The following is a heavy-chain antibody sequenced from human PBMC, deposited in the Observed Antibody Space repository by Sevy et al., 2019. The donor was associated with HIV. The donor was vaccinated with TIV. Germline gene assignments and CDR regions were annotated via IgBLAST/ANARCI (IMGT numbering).Heavy chain of an antibody. CDR2: IYPGDSDT. CDR3: ARQVEGYGDYPNYFDS. V-gene: IGHV5-51*01. CDR1: GCSFTSYW. Sequence: GESLKISCKGSGCSFTSYWIAWVRQMPGKGLEWMGIIYPGDSDTRYSPPFQGQVTISADKSISTAYLQWNSLKASDTAIYYCARQVEGYGDYPNYFDSWGQGTLVTVSS. D-gene: IGHD4-17*01. J-gene: IGHJ4*02.